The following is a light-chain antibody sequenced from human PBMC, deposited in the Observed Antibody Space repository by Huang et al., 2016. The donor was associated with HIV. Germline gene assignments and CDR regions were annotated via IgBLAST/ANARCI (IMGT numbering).Light chain of an antibody. J-gene: IGKJ4*01. CDR1: QSVSSY. Sequence: EIVLTQSPATLSLSPGERATLSCRASQSVSSYLAGYQQKPGQAPRLLLYDASNRATGIPARFSGSWSGTDFTLTISSLEPEDFGLYYCQQRSNWPTFGGGTKVEIK. CDR3: QQRSNWPT. CDR2: DAS. V-gene: IGKV3-11*01.